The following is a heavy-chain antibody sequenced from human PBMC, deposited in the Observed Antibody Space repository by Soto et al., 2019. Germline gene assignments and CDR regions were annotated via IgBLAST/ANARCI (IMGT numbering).Heavy chain of an antibody. CDR1: GGTVNRNA. CDR2: IIPIFGTA. J-gene: IGHJ5*02. V-gene: IGHV1-69*12. Sequence: QVQLVQSGAEVKKPGSSVKVSCKASGGTVNRNAVNWVRQAPGQGLEWMGGIIPIFGTANYAQKFQGRVTITADEYTSTAYMELSSLRSEDTAIYYCAKGRSSTSTWFDPWGQGTLVTVSS. CDR3: AKGRSSTSTWFDP. D-gene: IGHD2-2*01.